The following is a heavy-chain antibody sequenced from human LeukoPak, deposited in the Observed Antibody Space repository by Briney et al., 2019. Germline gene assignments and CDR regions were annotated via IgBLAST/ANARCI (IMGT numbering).Heavy chain of an antibody. CDR1: GFTFSSYG. J-gene: IGHJ3*02. D-gene: IGHD3-22*01. V-gene: IGHV3-33*06. Sequence: GGSLRLPCAASGFTFSSYGMHWVRQAPGKGLEWVAVIWYDGSNKYYADSVKGRFTISRDNSKNTLYLQMNSLRAEDTAVYYCAKGKLVVIEGEVDAFDIWGQGTMVTVSS. CDR2: IWYDGSNK. CDR3: AKGKLVVIEGEVDAFDI.